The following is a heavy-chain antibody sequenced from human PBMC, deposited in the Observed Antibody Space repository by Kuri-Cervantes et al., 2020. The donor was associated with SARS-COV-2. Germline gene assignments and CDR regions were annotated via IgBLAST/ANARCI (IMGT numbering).Heavy chain of an antibody. CDR1: GGSISSGSYY. D-gene: IGHD3-22*01. V-gene: IGHV4-61*02. J-gene: IGHJ4*02. Sequence: SETLSLTCTVSGGSISSGSYYWSWIRQPAWKGLEWIGRIYTSGSTNYNPSLKSRVTISVDTSKNQFSLKLSSVTAADTAVYYCARDLVYDISGYAFDYWGQGTLVTVSS. CDR2: IYTSGST. CDR3: ARDLVYDISGYAFDY.